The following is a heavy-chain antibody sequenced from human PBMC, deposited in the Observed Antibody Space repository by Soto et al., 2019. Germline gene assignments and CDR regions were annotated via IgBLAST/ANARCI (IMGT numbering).Heavy chain of an antibody. J-gene: IGHJ4*02. D-gene: IGHD6-13*01. V-gene: IGHV3-23*01. CDR1: GFTFSSYA. CDR2: ISGSGGST. CDR3: AKGFYSSSSFDY. Sequence: GGSRRRSCAASGFTFSSYAMSWVRQAPGKGLEWVSAISGSGGSTYYADSVKGRFTISRDNSKNTLYLQMNSLRAEDTAVYYCAKGFYSSSSFDYWGQGTLVTFSS.